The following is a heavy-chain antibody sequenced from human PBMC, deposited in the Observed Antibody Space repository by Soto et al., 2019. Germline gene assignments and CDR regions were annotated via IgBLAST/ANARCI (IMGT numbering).Heavy chain of an antibody. CDR1: GFTFSSYW. CDR2: INSDGSST. Sequence: PGGSLRLSCAASGFTFSSYWMHWVRQAPGKGLVWVSRINSDGSSTSYADSVKGRFTISRDNAKNTLYLQMNSLRAEDTAVYYCAREEPSALLGYFDYWGQGTLVTVPQ. V-gene: IGHV3-74*01. D-gene: IGHD3-16*01. CDR3: AREEPSALLGYFDY. J-gene: IGHJ4*02.